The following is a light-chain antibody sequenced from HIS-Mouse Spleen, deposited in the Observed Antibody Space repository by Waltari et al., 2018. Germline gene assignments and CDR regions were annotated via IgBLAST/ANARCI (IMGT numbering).Light chain of an antibody. J-gene: IGKJ2*02. V-gene: IGKV1D-8*02. CDR3: QQYYSFPPGT. Sequence: AIWMSQSPSLLSAWNGGRVAFCCRMSQGISSDLACYQQKPGKAPELLIYAASTLQSGVPSRFSGSGSETDFTLTISCLQSEDFATYYCQQYYSFPPGTFGQGTKLEIK. CDR1: QGISSD. CDR2: AAS.